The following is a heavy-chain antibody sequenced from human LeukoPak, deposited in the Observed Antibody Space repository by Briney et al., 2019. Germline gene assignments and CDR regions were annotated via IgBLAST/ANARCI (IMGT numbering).Heavy chain of an antibody. V-gene: IGHV1-3*01. CDR1: GYTFTSYA. CDR3: ARVYSSSLFGVFDY. Sequence: ASVKVSCKASGYTFTSYAMHWVRQAPGQRLEWMGWINAGNGNTKYSQKFQGRVTITRDTSASTAYMELSSLRSEDTAVYYCARVYSSSLFGVFDYWGQGTLVTVSS. D-gene: IGHD3-16*01. CDR2: INAGNGNT. J-gene: IGHJ4*02.